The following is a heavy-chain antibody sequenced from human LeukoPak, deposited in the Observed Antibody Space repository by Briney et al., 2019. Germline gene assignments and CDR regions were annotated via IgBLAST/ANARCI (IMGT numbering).Heavy chain of an antibody. CDR2: ISSSSSTI. Sequence: PGRSLRLSCAASGFTFSSYSMNWVRQAPGKGLEWVSYISSSSSTIYYADSVKGRFTISRDNAKNSLYLQMNSLRAEDTAVYYCARDSDSSGYYLYWYFDLWGRGTLVTVSS. CDR1: GFTFSSYS. CDR3: ARDSDSSGYYLYWYFDL. D-gene: IGHD3-22*01. V-gene: IGHV3-48*04. J-gene: IGHJ2*01.